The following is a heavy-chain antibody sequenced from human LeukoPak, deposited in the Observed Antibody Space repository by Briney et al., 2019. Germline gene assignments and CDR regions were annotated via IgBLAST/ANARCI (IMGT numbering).Heavy chain of an antibody. Sequence: PSETLSLTCAVYGGSFSGYYWSWIRQPPGKGLEWIGEINHSGSTNYNPSLKSRVTISVDTSKNQFSLKLSSVTAADTAVYYCARAARRVTIFGVVTRGDWFDPWGQGTLVTVSS. CDR1: GGSFSGYY. J-gene: IGHJ5*02. CDR3: ARAARRVTIFGVVTRGDWFDP. V-gene: IGHV4-34*01. D-gene: IGHD3-3*01. CDR2: INHSGST.